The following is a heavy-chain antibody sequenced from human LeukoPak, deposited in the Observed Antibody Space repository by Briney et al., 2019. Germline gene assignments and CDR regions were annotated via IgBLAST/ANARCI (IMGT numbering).Heavy chain of an antibody. CDR2: IYYSGST. J-gene: IGHJ6*03. V-gene: IGHV4-59*12. CDR1: GGSFSGYY. D-gene: IGHD3-22*01. CDR3: ARDYFDSSGYYTSDYHYMDV. Sequence: AETLSLTCAVYGGSFSGYYWSWIRQPPGKGLEWIGYIYYSGSTNYNPSLKSRVTISVDTSKNQFSLKLSSVTAADTAVYYCARDYFDSSGYYTSDYHYMDVWGKGTTVTVSS.